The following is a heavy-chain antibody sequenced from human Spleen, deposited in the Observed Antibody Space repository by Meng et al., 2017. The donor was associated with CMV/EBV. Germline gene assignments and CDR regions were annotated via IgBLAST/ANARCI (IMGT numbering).Heavy chain of an antibody. Sequence: ESLKISCAASGFTFSSYWMSWVRQAPGKGLEWLSYISGSGSITYYADSVKGRFTVSRYNVKNSLYLEMNSLRAEDTAVFYCAKDGIEGYYDSSGYYDYWGQGTLVTVSS. J-gene: IGHJ4*02. CDR3: AKDGIEGYYDSSGYYDY. V-gene: IGHV3-48*04. CDR1: GFTFSSYW. D-gene: IGHD3-22*01. CDR2: ISGSGSIT.